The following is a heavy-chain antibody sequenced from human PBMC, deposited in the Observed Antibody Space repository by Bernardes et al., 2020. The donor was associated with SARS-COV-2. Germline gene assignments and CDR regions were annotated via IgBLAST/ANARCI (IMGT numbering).Heavy chain of an antibody. D-gene: IGHD2-15*01. Sequence: SETLSLTCAVSGYSISSGYYWGWIRQPPGKGLEWIGSIYHGGNTYYNPSLKSRVTISVDTSKNQFSLKLSSVTAADTAVYYCARWNRSGGSCYQGFWGQGTLVTVS. J-gene: IGHJ4*02. CDR3: ARWNRSGGSCYQGF. CDR2: IYHGGNT. V-gene: IGHV4-38-2*01. CDR1: GYSISSGYY.